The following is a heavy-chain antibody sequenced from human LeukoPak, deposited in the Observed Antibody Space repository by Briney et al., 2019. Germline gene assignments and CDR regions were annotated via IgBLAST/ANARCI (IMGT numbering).Heavy chain of an antibody. CDR3: ARDFEYSSSSLDY. CDR1: GGTFSSYT. Sequence: GASVKVSCKASGGTFSSYTIGWVRQAPGQGLEWMGRIIPILGIANYAQKFQGRVTITADKSTSTAYMELSSLRSEDTAVYYCARDFEYSSSSLDYWGQGTLVTVSS. D-gene: IGHD6-6*01. V-gene: IGHV1-69*04. CDR2: IIPILGIA. J-gene: IGHJ4*02.